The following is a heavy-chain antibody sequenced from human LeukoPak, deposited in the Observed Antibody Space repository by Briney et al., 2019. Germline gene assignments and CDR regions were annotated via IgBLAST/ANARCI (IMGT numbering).Heavy chain of an antibody. V-gene: IGHV4-30-4*08. CDR3: ARAGFGIDY. CDR2: IYYSGST. CDR1: GGSISSGDYS. Sequence: SETLSLTCIVSGGSISSGDYSWPWLRQPPGTGLEWIGYIYYSGSTYYNPSLKSRVSISVDTSKSQFSLKLSSVTAADTAVYYCARAGFGIDYWGQGTLVTVSS. J-gene: IGHJ4*02. D-gene: IGHD3-10*01.